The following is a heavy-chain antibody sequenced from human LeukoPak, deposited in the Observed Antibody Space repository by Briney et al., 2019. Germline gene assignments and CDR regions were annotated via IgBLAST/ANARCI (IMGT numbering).Heavy chain of an antibody. Sequence: SQTLSLTSAISGDSVSSNSAAWNWIRQSPSRGLEWLGRTYYRSKWYNDYAVSVKSRITINPDISKNQFSLQLNSVTPEDTAVYFCARDRSYDSSGYYSYFDYWGQGTLVTVSS. CDR1: GDSVSSNSAA. J-gene: IGHJ4*02. CDR3: ARDRSYDSSGYYSYFDY. D-gene: IGHD3-22*01. CDR2: TYYRSKWYN. V-gene: IGHV6-1*01.